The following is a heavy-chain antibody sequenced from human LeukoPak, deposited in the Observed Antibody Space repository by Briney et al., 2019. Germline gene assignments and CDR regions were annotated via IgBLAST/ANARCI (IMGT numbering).Heavy chain of an antibody. J-gene: IGHJ4*02. Sequence: GGSLRLSCAASGFTFSTYSMNWVRQAPGKGLEWVSYISSSSSTVYYADSVKGRSTISRDNAENTLYMRMNSLRPEDTAVYYCARGYYSSSRIDYWGQGTLVTVSS. CDR1: GFTFSTYS. CDR2: ISSSSSTV. D-gene: IGHD6-13*01. V-gene: IGHV3-48*04. CDR3: ARGYYSSSRIDY.